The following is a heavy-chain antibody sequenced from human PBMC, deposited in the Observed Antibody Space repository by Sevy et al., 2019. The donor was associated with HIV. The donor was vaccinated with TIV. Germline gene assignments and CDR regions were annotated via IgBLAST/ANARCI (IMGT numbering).Heavy chain of an antibody. Sequence: GGSLRLSCAASGFTFSSYWMTWVRQAPGKGLEWVANIKQDGSEKYYVDSVQGRFTISRDNAKNSLYLQMNSLRAEDTAEYYCARTIVVVPAATPGYWGQGTLVTVSS. CDR2: IKQDGSEK. J-gene: IGHJ4*02. CDR1: GFTFSSYW. V-gene: IGHV3-7*01. CDR3: ARTIVVVPAATPGY. D-gene: IGHD2-2*02.